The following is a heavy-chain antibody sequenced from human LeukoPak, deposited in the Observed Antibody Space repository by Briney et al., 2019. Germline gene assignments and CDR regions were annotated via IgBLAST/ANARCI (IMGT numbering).Heavy chain of an antibody. V-gene: IGHV1-2*02. J-gene: IGHJ3*02. CDR3: ARPQTYYYDNSGYHAFDI. D-gene: IGHD3-22*01. CDR2: INPNSGGT. Sequence: ASVKVSCKASGYTFTGYYMHWVRQAPGQGLEWMGWINPNSGGTNYAQKFQGRVTMTRDTSISTAYMELSRLRSDDTAVYYCARPQTYYYDNSGYHAFDIWGQGTMVTVSS. CDR1: GYTFTGYY.